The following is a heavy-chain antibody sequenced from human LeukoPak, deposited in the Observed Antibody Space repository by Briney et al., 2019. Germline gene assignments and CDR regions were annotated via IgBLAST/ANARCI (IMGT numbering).Heavy chain of an antibody. CDR2: IYPGDSDT. CDR3: ARPRRYCSGGSCYEGFDY. CDR1: GYSFTSYW. D-gene: IGHD2-15*01. V-gene: IGHV5-51*01. Sequence: GSLKISCKDSGYSFTSYWIGWVRQMPGKGLEWMGIIYPGDSDTRYSPSFQGQVTISADKSISTAYLQWSSLKASDTAMYYCARPRRYCSGGSCYEGFDYWGQGTLVTVSS. J-gene: IGHJ4*02.